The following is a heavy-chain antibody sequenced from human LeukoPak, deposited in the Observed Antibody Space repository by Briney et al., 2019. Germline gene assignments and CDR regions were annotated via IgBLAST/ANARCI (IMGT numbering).Heavy chain of an antibody. Sequence: SETLSLTCTVSGGSITSDNWSWIRQSPGKGLEWIGYIYYSGSTTYNPSLKSRLTISIDTSKTQFSLKVTSVTAADAAVYYCARDHGVLVSGRFYYYGMDVWGQGTTVTVSS. CDR2: IYYSGST. CDR1: GGSITSDN. CDR3: ARDHGVLVSGRFYYYGMDV. V-gene: IGHV4-59*01. D-gene: IGHD6-19*01. J-gene: IGHJ6*02.